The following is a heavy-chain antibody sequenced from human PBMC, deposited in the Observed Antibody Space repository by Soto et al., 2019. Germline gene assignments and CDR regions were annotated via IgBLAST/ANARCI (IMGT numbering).Heavy chain of an antibody. J-gene: IGHJ3*02. D-gene: IGHD4-17*01. CDR1: GFTFSSYA. CDR3: ARDGLRQYAFDI. Sequence: EVQLVESGGGLVQPGGSLRLSCAASGFTFSSYAMHWVRQAPGKGLEYVSAISSNGGSTYYANSVKGRFTISRDNSKNTLYIQMGSLRAEEMAVYYCARDGLRQYAFDIWGQGTMVTVSS. V-gene: IGHV3-64*01. CDR2: ISSNGGST.